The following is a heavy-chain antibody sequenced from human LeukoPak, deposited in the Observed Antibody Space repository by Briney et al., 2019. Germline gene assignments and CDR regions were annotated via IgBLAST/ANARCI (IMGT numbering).Heavy chain of an antibody. CDR1: GYTFTNYD. CDR2: INPSGGST. V-gene: IGHV1-46*01. D-gene: IGHD1-26*01. Sequence: GASVKVSCKASGYTFTNYDINWVRQAPGQGLEWMGIINPSGGSTGYAQKFQGRVTMTRDTSTSTVYMELSSLRSEDTAVYYCARAYRRVGATTPDGYWGQGTLVTVSS. CDR3: ARAYRRVGATTPDGY. J-gene: IGHJ4*02.